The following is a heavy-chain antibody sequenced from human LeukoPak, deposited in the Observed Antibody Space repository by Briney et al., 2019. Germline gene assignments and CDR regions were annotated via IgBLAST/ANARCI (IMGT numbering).Heavy chain of an antibody. J-gene: IGHJ4*02. CDR1: GFTFSSYA. CDR2: ISGSGGST. CDR3: AKVSFRGYSYARAVARYHFDY. V-gene: IGHV3-23*01. Sequence: GGSLRLSCAASGFTFSSYAMSWVRQAPGKGLEWVSAISGSGGSTYYADSVKGRFTISRDNSKNTLYLQMNSLRAEDTAVYYCAKVSFRGYSYARAVARYHFDYWGQGTLVTVSS. D-gene: IGHD5-18*01.